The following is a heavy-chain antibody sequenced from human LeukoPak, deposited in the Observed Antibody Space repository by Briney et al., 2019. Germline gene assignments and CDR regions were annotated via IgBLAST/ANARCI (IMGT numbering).Heavy chain of an antibody. CDR2: IKEDGSEK. V-gene: IGHV3-7*01. CDR3: ARDLSIAVAGVDY. Sequence: AGGSLRLSCAASGFTFSSYSMNWVRQAPGKGLEWVANIKEDGSEKYYVDSVKGRFTISRDNAKNSLYLQMNSLRAEDTAVYYCARDLSIAVAGVDYWGQGTLVSVSS. J-gene: IGHJ4*02. D-gene: IGHD6-19*01. CDR1: GFTFSSYS.